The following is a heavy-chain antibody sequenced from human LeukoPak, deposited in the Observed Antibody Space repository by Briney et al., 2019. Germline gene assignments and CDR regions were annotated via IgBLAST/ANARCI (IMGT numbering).Heavy chain of an antibody. CDR3: ARHSSFKGLDY. CDR2: IYTSGST. D-gene: IGHD3/OR15-3a*01. CDR1: GGSISSYY. Sequence: SETLSLTCTVSGGSISSYYWSWIRQPAGKGLEWIGRIYTSGSTNYNPSLKSRVTISGDTSKNQFSLKLSSVTAAHTPVYYCARHSSFKGLDYWGQGALVTVSS. J-gene: IGHJ4*02. V-gene: IGHV4-4*07.